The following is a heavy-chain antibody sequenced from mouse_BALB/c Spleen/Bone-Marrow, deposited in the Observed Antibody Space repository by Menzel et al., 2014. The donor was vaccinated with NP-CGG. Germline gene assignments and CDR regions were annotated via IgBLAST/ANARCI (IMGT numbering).Heavy chain of an antibody. Sequence: EVKLVESGGGLVQPGGSLKLSCAASGFDFSRYWMSWVRQAPGKGLEWIGEINPDSSTINYTPSLKDKFIISRDNAKNTLYLQMSKVRSEDTALYYCARPEDYGPFAYCGQGTLVTVSA. J-gene: IGHJ3*01. D-gene: IGHD1-2*01. CDR2: INPDSSTI. CDR3: ARPEDYGPFAY. CDR1: GFDFSRYW. V-gene: IGHV4-1*02.